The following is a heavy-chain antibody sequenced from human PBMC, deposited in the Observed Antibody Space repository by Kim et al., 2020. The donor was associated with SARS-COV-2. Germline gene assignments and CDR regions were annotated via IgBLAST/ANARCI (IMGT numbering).Heavy chain of an antibody. D-gene: IGHD3-10*01. Sequence: YSPSLKSRLTITKDTSKNQVVLTMTNMDPVVTATYYCAHRPLWFGPGFDPWGQGTLVTVSS. CDR3: AHRPLWFGPGFDP. J-gene: IGHJ5*02. V-gene: IGHV2-5*01.